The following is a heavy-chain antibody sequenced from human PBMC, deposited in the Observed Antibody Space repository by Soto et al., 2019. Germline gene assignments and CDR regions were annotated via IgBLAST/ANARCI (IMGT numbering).Heavy chain of an antibody. J-gene: IGHJ4*02. CDR2: IRRKSNSYAT. D-gene: IGHD4-17*01. CDR1: GFTFSGSA. CDR3: TRGYGDYVRDY. V-gene: IGHV3-73*01. Sequence: EVQLVESGGGLVQPGGSLKLSCAVSGFTFSGSAMHWVRQASGKGLEWVGRIRRKSNSYATAYAASVKGRFTISRDDSKTTAYLQRNSMKTEDTAVYYCTRGYGDYVRDYWGQGTLVTVSS.